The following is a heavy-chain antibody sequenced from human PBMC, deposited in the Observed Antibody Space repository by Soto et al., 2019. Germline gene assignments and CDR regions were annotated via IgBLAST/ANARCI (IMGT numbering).Heavy chain of an antibody. D-gene: IGHD6-13*01. CDR1: GGSISSGDYY. CDR3: ARGRIAAAGTRYFDL. V-gene: IGHV4-30-4*01. J-gene: IGHJ2*01. Sequence: QVQLQESGPGLVKPSQTLSLTCTVSGGSISSGDYYWSWIRQPPGKGLEWIGYIYYSGSTYYNPSPKSRVTISVDTSKNQFSLKLSSVTAADTAVYYCARGRIAAAGTRYFDLWGRGTLVTVSS. CDR2: IYYSGST.